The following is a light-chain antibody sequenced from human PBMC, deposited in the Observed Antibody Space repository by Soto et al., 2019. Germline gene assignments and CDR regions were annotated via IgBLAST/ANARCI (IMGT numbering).Light chain of an antibody. V-gene: IGKV1-5*03. Sequence: DIPMTQSPSTLSASVGDRVTITCRASQSISNWLAWYQQKPGKAPKLLIYKATSVESGVPSRFSGSGSGTEFTLTISSLQPDDFATYDCQQYNSYSLWTFGQGTKVEIK. CDR1: QSISNW. J-gene: IGKJ1*01. CDR2: KAT. CDR3: QQYNSYSLWT.